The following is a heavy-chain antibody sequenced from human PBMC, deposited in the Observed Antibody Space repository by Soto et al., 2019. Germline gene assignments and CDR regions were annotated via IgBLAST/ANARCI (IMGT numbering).Heavy chain of an antibody. J-gene: IGHJ2*01. D-gene: IGHD2-2*01. CDR1: GGSLSSGGYS. CDR2: IYHSGST. Sequence: PSETLSLTCAVSGGSLSSGGYSWSWIRQPPGKGLEWIGYIYHSGSTYYNPSLKSRVTISVDRSKNQFSLKLSSVTAADTAVYYCARDGPDCSSTSCYGRGYWYFDLWGRGTLVTVSS. CDR3: ARDGPDCSSTSCYGRGYWYFDL. V-gene: IGHV4-30-2*01.